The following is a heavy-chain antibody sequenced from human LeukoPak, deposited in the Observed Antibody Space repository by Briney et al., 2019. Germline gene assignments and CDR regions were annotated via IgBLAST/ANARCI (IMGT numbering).Heavy chain of an antibody. V-gene: IGHV4-39*01. CDR2: IYYSGST. Sequence: SETLSLTCTVSGGSISSSSYYWGWIRQPPGKGLEWIGSIYYSGSTYYNPSLKSRVTISVDTSKNQFSLKLSSVTAAGTAVYYCARHDYGDLNPDYWGQGTLVTVSS. J-gene: IGHJ4*02. CDR1: GGSISSSSYY. D-gene: IGHD4-17*01. CDR3: ARHDYGDLNPDY.